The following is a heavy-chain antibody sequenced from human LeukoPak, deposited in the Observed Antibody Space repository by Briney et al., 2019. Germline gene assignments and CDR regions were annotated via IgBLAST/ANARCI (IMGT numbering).Heavy chain of an antibody. D-gene: IGHD3-22*01. V-gene: IGHV3-23*01. J-gene: IGHJ4*02. CDR3: ARGHYYDSSGFPDGGFFAY. CDR1: GFPFSSYA. Sequence: GGSLRLSCAASGFPFSSYAMSWVRQAPGKGLEWVSTISGSGGSTYYADSVKGRFTISRDSAQNSLYLQMNSLRAEDTAVYYCARGHYYDSSGFPDGGFFAYWGQGTLVTVSS. CDR2: ISGSGGST.